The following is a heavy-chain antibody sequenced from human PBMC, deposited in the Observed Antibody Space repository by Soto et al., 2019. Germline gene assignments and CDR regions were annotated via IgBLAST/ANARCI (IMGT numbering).Heavy chain of an antibody. CDR1: GFTFSSYA. J-gene: IGHJ4*02. V-gene: IGHV3-23*01. CDR3: ARDSAFYYDSSGYYYFDY. Sequence: LRLSCAASGFTFSSYAMCWVRQAPGMGLEWVSFISGSGGNTRYADSVKGRFTISRDNSKNTVYLQMNSLRAEDTAVYYCARDSAFYYDSSGYYYFDYWGQGTLVTVSS. D-gene: IGHD3-22*01. CDR2: ISGSGGNT.